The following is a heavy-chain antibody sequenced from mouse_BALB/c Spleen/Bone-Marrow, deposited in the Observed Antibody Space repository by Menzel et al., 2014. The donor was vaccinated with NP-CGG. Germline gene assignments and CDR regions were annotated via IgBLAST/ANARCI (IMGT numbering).Heavy chain of an antibody. D-gene: IGHD1-1*01. J-gene: IGHJ2*01. V-gene: IGHV1-62-2*01. Sequence: VQLQQSGAELVKPGASVKLSCKASGYTFTDYIIHWIKQRSGQGLEWIGWFYPGSGNIKYNEKFKDKATSTADKSSSTVYMELSRLTSEDSAVYFCTRHFYGSSYFDYWGQGTTLTVSS. CDR1: GYTFTDYI. CDR3: TRHFYGSSYFDY. CDR2: FYPGSGNI.